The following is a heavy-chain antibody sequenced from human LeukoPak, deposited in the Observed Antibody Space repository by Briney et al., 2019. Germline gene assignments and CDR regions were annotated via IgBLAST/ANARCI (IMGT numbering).Heavy chain of an antibody. D-gene: IGHD1-26*01. J-gene: IGHJ4*02. V-gene: IGHV4-30-4*01. CDR3: ARQVTLGATLDY. CDR2: IYYSGST. CDR1: GGSISSGDYY. Sequence: SETLSLTCTVSGGSISSGDYYWSGIRQPPGKGLEGIGYIYYSGSTYYNPSLKSRVTISVDTSKNQFSLKLSSVTAADTAVYYCARQVTLGATLDYWGQGTLVTVSS.